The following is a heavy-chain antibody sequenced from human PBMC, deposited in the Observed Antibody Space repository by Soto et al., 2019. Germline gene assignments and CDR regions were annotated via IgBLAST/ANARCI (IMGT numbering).Heavy chain of an antibody. D-gene: IGHD4-17*01. Sequence: QVQLVQSGAEVKKSGASVKVSCKASRYTFTSHDINWVRQATGQGVEWMGWMNPNSGNTGYAQKFQGRVTMTRNTSISTAYMELSSLRSEDTAVYYCARWDYGVYARFDYWGQGTLVTVSS. CDR1: RYTFTSHD. CDR3: ARWDYGVYARFDY. V-gene: IGHV1-8*01. CDR2: MNPNSGNT. J-gene: IGHJ4*02.